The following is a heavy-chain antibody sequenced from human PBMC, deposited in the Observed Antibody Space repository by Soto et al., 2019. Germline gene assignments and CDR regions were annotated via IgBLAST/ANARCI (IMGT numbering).Heavy chain of an antibody. J-gene: IGHJ2*01. Sequence: PSKTLSLTCTVSGASINNNDYYWSWIRQTPGKGLEWIGYVYYSGTTDYIPSLKSRLSMSIDKSQNQFTLKLNSVTAADTATYYCARMSYFYDKWYFDLWGRGTLVTVS. V-gene: IGHV4-30-4*01. D-gene: IGHD3-22*01. CDR3: ARMSYFYDKWYFDL. CDR2: VYYSGTT. CDR1: GASINNNDYY.